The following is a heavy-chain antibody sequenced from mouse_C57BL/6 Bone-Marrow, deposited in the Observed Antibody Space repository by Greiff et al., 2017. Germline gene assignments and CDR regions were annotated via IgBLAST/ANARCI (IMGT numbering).Heavy chain of an antibody. J-gene: IGHJ3*01. V-gene: IGHV1-19*01. CDR3: ARAGLLWSAGFAY. CDR2: INPYNGGT. Sequence: VQLQQSGPVLVKPGASVKMSCKASGYTFTDYYMNWVKQSHGKSLEWIGVINPYNGGTSYNQKFKGKATLTVDKSSSTAYMELNSLTSEDSAVYYCARAGLLWSAGFAYWGQGTLVTVSA. CDR1: GYTFTDYY. D-gene: IGHD2-1*01.